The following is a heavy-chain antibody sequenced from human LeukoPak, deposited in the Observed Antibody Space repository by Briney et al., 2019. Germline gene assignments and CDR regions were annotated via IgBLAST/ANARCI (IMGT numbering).Heavy chain of an antibody. CDR2: ISSSSSTI. V-gene: IGHV3-48*02. CDR1: GFTFSSYS. J-gene: IGHJ4*02. D-gene: IGHD3-22*01. Sequence: GGSLRLSCAASGFTFSSYSMNWVRQAPGKGLEWVSYISSSSSTIYYADSVKGRSTISRDNAKNSLYLQMNSLRDEDTAVYYCARKGDYYDSSGHFDYWGQGTLVTVSS. CDR3: ARKGDYYDSSGHFDY.